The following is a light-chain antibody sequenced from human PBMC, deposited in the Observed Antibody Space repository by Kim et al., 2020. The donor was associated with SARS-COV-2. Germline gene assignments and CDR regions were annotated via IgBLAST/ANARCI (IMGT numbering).Light chain of an antibody. CDR3: QQYDSSPRT. V-gene: IGKV3-20*01. Sequence: LAPGERATLSCRTSQSVSTYLAWYQQRPGQAPRLLIFGASSRATGIPDRFSGSGSGTDFTLTISRLEPEDLAVYYCQQYDSSPRTFGQGTKVDIK. CDR1: QSVSTY. J-gene: IGKJ1*01. CDR2: GAS.